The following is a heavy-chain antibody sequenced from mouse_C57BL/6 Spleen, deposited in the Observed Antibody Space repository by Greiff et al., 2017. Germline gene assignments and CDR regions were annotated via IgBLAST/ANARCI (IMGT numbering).Heavy chain of an antibody. CDR3: ARDDGYYVRFAY. D-gene: IGHD2-3*01. V-gene: IGHV1-82*01. CDR2: IYPGDGDT. J-gene: IGHJ3*01. Sequence: VQLQQSGPELVKPGASVKISCKASGYAFSSSRMNWVKQRPGKGLEWIGRIYPGDGDTNYNGKFKGKATLTADKSSSTSYMQLSSLTSEDSAVYFCARDDGYYVRFAYWGQGTLVTVSA. CDR1: GYAFSSSR.